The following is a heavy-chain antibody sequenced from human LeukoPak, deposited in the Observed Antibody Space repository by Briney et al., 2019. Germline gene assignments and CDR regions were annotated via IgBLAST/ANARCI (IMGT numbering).Heavy chain of an antibody. D-gene: IGHD3-3*01. V-gene: IGHV3-11*04. Sequence: PGGSLRLSCEASGFSLSTYFISWIRQAPGKGLEWVSYITNSGRSTKYADAVKGRFTMSRDNAKQPVYLEMTDLRAEDTAVYYCAREASGYYHVFDAWGQGTRVTVSS. CDR1: GFSLSTYF. CDR2: ITNSGRST. CDR3: AREASGYYHVFDA. J-gene: IGHJ4*02.